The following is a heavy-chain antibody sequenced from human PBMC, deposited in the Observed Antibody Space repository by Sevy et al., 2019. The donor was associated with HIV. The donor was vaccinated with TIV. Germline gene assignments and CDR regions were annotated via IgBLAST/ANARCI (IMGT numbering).Heavy chain of an antibody. CDR1: GFTFTYAW. CDR2: IKSKSDGGTT. Sequence: GGSLRLSCAASGFTFTYAWMTWVRQAPGKGLEWVGRIKSKSDGGTTDYAAPVKGSFIISRVDSKNTLYLQMNSLKTEDTAVYYCSTDPIILLLVTDGMDVWGQGTTVTVSS. D-gene: IGHD2-8*02. V-gene: IGHV3-15*01. J-gene: IGHJ6*02. CDR3: STDPIILLLVTDGMDV.